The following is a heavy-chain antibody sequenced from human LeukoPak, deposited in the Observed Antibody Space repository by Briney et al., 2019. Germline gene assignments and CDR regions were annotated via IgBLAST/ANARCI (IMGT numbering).Heavy chain of an antibody. CDR1: GFTFSSYA. CDR2: ISGSGVRT. V-gene: IGHV3-23*01. Sequence: PGGSLRLSCAASGFTFSSYAMSWVRQAPGKGLEWVSGISGSGVRTYYAGSVKGRFTISRDISKNTLYLQMNSLRAEDTAVHYCAKDGDIAVTGATGGFDYWGQGALVTVSS. J-gene: IGHJ4*02. CDR3: AKDGDIAVTGATGGFDY. D-gene: IGHD6-19*01.